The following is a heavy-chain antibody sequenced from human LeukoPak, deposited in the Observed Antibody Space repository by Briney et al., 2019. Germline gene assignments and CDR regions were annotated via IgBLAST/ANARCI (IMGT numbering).Heavy chain of an antibody. CDR2: IYYSGST. D-gene: IGHD4-17*01. CDR3: ARDTITVTYLNWFDP. J-gene: IGHJ5*02. Sequence: SETLSLTCTVSGGSISSSNYFWGWIRQPPGKGLEWIGSIYYSGSTYYNPSLKSRVTISVDTSKNQFSLKLSSVTAADTAVYYCARDTITVTYLNWFDPWGQGTLVTVSS. V-gene: IGHV4-39*07. CDR1: GGSISSSNYF.